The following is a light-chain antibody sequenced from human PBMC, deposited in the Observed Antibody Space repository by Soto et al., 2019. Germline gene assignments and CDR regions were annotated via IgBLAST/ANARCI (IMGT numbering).Light chain of an antibody. Sequence: IVMTQSPASLPVSLGERVTMSCRSSQILLYTSNNNYNLTWLQHKPGQPPRLLIYWASTRESGVPDRFSGSGTGTDFTLTISNLQPEDVAVYYCQQYYSLPFTFGQGTRLEIK. CDR3: QQYYSLPFT. CDR2: WAS. CDR1: QILLYTSNNNYN. V-gene: IGKV4-1*01. J-gene: IGKJ5*01.